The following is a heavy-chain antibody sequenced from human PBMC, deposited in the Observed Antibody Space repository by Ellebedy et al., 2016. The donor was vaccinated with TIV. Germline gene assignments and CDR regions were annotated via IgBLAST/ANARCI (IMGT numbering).Heavy chain of an antibody. CDR1: GCSISRYS. Sequence: MPSETLSLTCTVSGCSISRYSWSWIRHPPGKGLHWIGYLYTLGSTYYNPSLKSRVTISVARSKNQFSLKLSSVTAADTAVYYGARGWGQSTTNTFDYWGQGTLVTVSS. CDR2: LYTLGST. D-gene: IGHD3-16*01. V-gene: IGHV4-4*09. CDR3: ARGWGQSTTNTFDY. J-gene: IGHJ4*02.